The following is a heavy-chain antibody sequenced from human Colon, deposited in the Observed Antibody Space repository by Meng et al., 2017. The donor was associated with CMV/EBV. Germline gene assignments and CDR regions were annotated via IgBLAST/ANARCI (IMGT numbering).Heavy chain of an antibody. CDR1: GYTITYCD. Sequence: SGYTITYCDSSRVQQAPRRGLESTGWMKPNNGYTGYAQKSHGRLTMTTDTSIYADSMEMRSLRSEDTVVYYCAPNYYDSSGYPVFHYWGQGTLVTVSS. CDR2: MKPNNGYT. J-gene: IGHJ4*02. D-gene: IGHD3-22*01. V-gene: IGHV1-8*01. CDR3: APNYYDSSGYPVFHY.